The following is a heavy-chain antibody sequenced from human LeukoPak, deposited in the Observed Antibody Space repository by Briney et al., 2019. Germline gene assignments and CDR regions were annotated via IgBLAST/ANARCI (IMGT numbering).Heavy chain of an antibody. V-gene: IGHV3-48*04. J-gene: IGHJ4*02. Sequence: GGSLRLSCAASGFTFSSYSVNWVRQAPGKGLEWVSYISSSGNTIDYADSVKGRFTISRDNAKNSLYLQMVSLRAEDTAVYYCARLRGYSYGYWDYWGQGTLGTVSS. CDR2: ISSSGNTI. CDR3: ARLRGYSYGYWDY. CDR1: GFTFSSYS. D-gene: IGHD5-18*01.